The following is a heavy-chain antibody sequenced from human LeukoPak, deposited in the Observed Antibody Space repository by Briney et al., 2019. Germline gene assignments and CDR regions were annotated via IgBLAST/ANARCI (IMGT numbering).Heavy chain of an antibody. CDR3: ARIGFDY. CDR1: GFTFGRCE. J-gene: IGHJ4*02. V-gene: IGHV3-48*03. Sequence: PGGSLRVSCAASGFTFGRCEMNWLRQAPGKGLEWVSYISTSGGTTYYADSVRGRFTISRDNAKNSLFLQMNSLRAEDTAVYYCARIGFDYWGQGTLVTVSS. CDR2: ISTSGGTT.